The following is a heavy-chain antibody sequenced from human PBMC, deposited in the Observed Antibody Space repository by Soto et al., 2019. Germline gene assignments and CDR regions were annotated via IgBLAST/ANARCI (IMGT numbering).Heavy chain of an antibody. CDR2: IRSKACGGTT. J-gene: IGHJ4*02. D-gene: IGHD3-3*01. Sequence: GGSLRLSCTASGFTFGDYAMSWFRQAPGKGLEWVGFIRSKACGGTTEYAASVKGRFTISRDDSKSIAYLQMNSLKTEDTAVYYCTRVRRLLEWFFDYWGQGTLVTVSS. CDR3: TRVRRLLEWFFDY. CDR1: GFTFGDYA. V-gene: IGHV3-49*03.